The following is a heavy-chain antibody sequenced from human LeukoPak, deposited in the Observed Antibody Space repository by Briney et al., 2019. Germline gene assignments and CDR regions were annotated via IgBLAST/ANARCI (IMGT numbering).Heavy chain of an antibody. Sequence: ASVKVSCKASGYTFTSYGISWVRQAPGQGLEWMGWIRAYNGNTNYAQKLQGRVTMTTDTSTSTAYMELRSLRSDGTAVYYCAADRGAAAGTRYYYYYYGMDVWGQGTTVTVSS. J-gene: IGHJ6*02. CDR3: AADRGAAAGTRYYYYYYGMDV. CDR2: IRAYNGNT. V-gene: IGHV1-18*01. D-gene: IGHD6-13*01. CDR1: GYTFTSYG.